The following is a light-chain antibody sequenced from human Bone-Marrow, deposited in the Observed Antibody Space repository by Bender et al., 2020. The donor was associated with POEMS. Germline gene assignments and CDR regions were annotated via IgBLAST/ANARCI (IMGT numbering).Light chain of an antibody. V-gene: IGLV1-44*01. Sequence: QSVLTQPHSASGTPGQRVTISCSGGSIGRNPIHWYQQLQGTAPRLVIYADDRRPSGVPNRFSASKSGSSAYLAISGLQSEDAADYYCSTWDDRLNAWLFGGGTKLTVL. CDR2: ADD. CDR3: STWDDRLNAWL. J-gene: IGLJ3*02. CDR1: SIGRNP.